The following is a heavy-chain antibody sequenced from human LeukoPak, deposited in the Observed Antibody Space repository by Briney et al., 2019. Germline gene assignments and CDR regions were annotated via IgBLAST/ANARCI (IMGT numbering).Heavy chain of an antibody. Sequence: SETLSLTCTVSGGSISSSSYCWGWIRQPPGKGLEWIGSIYYSGSTYYNPSLKSRVTISVDTSKNQFSLKLSSVTAADTAVYYCARESSGSYYNPLGYMDVWGKGTTVTVSS. D-gene: IGHD3-10*01. CDR2: IYYSGST. CDR1: GGSISSSSYC. J-gene: IGHJ6*03. CDR3: ARESSGSYYNPLGYMDV. V-gene: IGHV4-39*07.